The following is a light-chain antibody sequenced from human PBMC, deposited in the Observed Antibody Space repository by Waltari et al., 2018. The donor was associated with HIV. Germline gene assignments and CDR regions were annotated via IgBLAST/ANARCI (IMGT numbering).Light chain of an antibody. CDR1: NRDIGKYNL. CDR2: EVT. Sequence: QSALTQTASVSGSPGQPNTISCTGTNRDIGKYNLYPWYQQHPGKVPKVLIFEVTTRPSGISQRFSGSKSDNTASLTISGLQAEDEADYYCSSYATGNTYVFGTGTSVTVL. CDR3: SSYATGNTYV. J-gene: IGLJ1*01. V-gene: IGLV2-23*02.